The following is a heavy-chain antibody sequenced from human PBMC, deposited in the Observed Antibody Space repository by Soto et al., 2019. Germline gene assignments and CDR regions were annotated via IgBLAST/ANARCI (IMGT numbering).Heavy chain of an antibody. CDR1: GYSSAGYW. J-gene: IGHJ4*02. CDR3: ARQIYDSDTGPNFQYYFDS. Sequence: TGEPLKNSSTGSGYSSAGYWITWVRQKPGQGLEWMGRIDPSDSQTYYSPSFRGHVTISVTKSITTVFLQWSSLRASDTAMYYCARQIYDSDTGPNFQYYFDSWGQGTPVTVSS. V-gene: IGHV5-10-1*01. D-gene: IGHD3-22*01. CDR2: IDPSDSQT.